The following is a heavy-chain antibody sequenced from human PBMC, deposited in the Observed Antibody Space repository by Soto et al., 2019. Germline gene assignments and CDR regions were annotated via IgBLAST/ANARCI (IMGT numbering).Heavy chain of an antibody. CDR3: AREFSAGYSSSSDFPDAFDI. Sequence: EVQLVESGGGLIQPGGSLRLSCAASGLTVSSNFMSWVRQAPGKGLEWVSVIYSGDNTYYADSVKGRFTISRDSSKNTLYLQMNSLRAEDTAVYYCAREFSAGYSSSSDFPDAFDIWGQGTMVTVSS. D-gene: IGHD6-6*01. CDR1: GLTVSSNF. J-gene: IGHJ3*02. V-gene: IGHV3-53*01. CDR2: IYSGDNT.